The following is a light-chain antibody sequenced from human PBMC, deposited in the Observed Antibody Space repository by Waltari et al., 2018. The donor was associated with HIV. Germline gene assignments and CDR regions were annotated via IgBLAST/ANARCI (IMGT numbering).Light chain of an antibody. CDR2: GNN. CDR1: RSNIGASYD. V-gene: IGLV1-40*01. Sequence: HSVLTQPPSVSGAPGQKVTISCTGSRSNIGASYDVHWYQQVPGTAPRLLIHGNNYRPSGLTDRFSAAWSGTTASLAITGLQADDEADYYCQSYDSNLSCLVFGGGTNLTVL. CDR3: QSYDSNLSCLV. J-gene: IGLJ2*01.